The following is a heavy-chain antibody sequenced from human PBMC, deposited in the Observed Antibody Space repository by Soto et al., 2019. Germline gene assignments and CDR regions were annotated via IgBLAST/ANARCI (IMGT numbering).Heavy chain of an antibody. J-gene: IGHJ4*02. CDR1: GGSISRGGYY. CDR2: IYYSGST. CDR3: ARAHSSFFDY. Sequence: SETLSLTCTVSGGSISRGGYYWSWIRQHPGKGLEWIGYIYYSGSTYYNPSLKSRVTISVDTSKNQFSLKLSSVTAADTAVYYCARAHSSFFDYWGQGTLVTVSS. D-gene: IGHD6-6*01. V-gene: IGHV4-31*03.